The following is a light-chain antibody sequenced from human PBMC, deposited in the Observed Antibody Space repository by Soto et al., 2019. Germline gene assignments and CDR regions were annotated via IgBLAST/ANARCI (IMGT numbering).Light chain of an antibody. CDR1: QSVSNNY. CDR2: GAS. Sequence: EIVLTQSPGTLSLSLGERATLSYRASQSVSNNYLAWYQQKPGQAPRLLIFGASSRATGIPDRVSGSGSGTDFTLTISRLEPEDFAVYYCQQYGRSPATFGQGTKVEV. CDR3: QQYGRSPAT. J-gene: IGKJ1*01. V-gene: IGKV3-20*01.